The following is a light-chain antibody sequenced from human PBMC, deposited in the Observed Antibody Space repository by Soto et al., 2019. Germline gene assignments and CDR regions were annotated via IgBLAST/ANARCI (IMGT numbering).Light chain of an antibody. CDR3: QQYGGSPGT. CDR2: GAC. Sequence: ESLLMQSPGTLSLSPGERATLSCRASQSVSSSYLAWYQQKPGQAPRLLIYGACTRATGIPDRFSGSGSGTDFTLTISRLEPEDFAVYYCQQYGGSPGTFGQGTKVDIK. V-gene: IGKV3-20*01. CDR1: QSVSSSY. J-gene: IGKJ1*01.